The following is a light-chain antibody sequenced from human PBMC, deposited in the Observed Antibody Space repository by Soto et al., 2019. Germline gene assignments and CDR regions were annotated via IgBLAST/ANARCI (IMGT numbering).Light chain of an antibody. CDR3: QQYGGSPRT. CDR2: AAY. V-gene: IGKV3-11*01. J-gene: IGKJ1*01. Sequence: EIVFTQSPATLSLSPGERATLSCRACQSVSIYLAWYQQIPGQAPRLPIYAAYDRATGIPARFSGSGSGTDFTLTISSLEPEDFAVYYCQQYGGSPRTFGQGTKVDIK. CDR1: QSVSIY.